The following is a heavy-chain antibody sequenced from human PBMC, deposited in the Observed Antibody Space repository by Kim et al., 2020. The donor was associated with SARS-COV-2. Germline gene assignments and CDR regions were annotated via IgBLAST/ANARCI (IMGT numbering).Heavy chain of an antibody. J-gene: IGHJ2*01. V-gene: IGHV3-23*01. D-gene: IGHD6-13*01. Sequence: GGSLRLSCVASGFTFSNYAMSWVRQAPGKGLEWVSAISGGGGSTYYADSVKGRFTISRDNSKNTLYLQMNSVRAEDTAVYYCARQSWPSSYWYFDLWGRGTLVTVSS. CDR3: ARQSWPSSYWYFDL. CDR2: ISGGGGST. CDR1: GFTFSNYA.